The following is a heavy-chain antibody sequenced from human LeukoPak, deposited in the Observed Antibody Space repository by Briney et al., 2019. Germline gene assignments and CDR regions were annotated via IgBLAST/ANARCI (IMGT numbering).Heavy chain of an antibody. D-gene: IGHD6-13*01. CDR2: IYTSGST. CDR1: GGSISNYD. Sequence: SETLSLTCTVSGGSISNYDWSWIRQPAGKGLEWIGRIYTSGSTNYNPSLKRRVTMSEDTSKKQFSLKLSSVTAADTAVYYCARLSSSWYQDWYFDLWGRGTLVTVSS. V-gene: IGHV4-4*07. J-gene: IGHJ2*01. CDR3: ARLSSSWYQDWYFDL.